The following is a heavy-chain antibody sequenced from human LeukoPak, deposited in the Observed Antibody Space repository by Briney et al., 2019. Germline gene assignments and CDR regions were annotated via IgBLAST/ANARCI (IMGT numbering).Heavy chain of an antibody. CDR2: ISYDGSNK. Sequence: GGSLRLSCAASGFTFSSYAMHWVRQAPGKGLEWVAVISYDGSNKYYADSVKGRFTISRDNSKNTLYLQMNSLRAEDTAVYYCARGNLAVPFDYWGQGTLVTVSS. D-gene: IGHD1-14*01. V-gene: IGHV3-30-3*01. J-gene: IGHJ4*02. CDR3: ARGNLAVPFDY. CDR1: GFTFSSYA.